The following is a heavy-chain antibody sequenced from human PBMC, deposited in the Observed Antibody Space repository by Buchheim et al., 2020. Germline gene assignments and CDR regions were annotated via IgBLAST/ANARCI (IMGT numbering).Heavy chain of an antibody. CDR1: GFPFSIYW. D-gene: IGHD3-10*01. V-gene: IGHV3-74*01. CDR3: VRDMYGSGDY. CDR2: INREGTTT. Sequence: EVQLVESGGGLVQPGGPLRLSCSAPGFPFSIYWMHWVRQAPGKGLAWVSHINREGTTTNYADSVRGRFTLSRDNGKKTLYLQMNNLRAEDTAVYYCVRDMYGSGDYWGQGTL. J-gene: IGHJ4*02.